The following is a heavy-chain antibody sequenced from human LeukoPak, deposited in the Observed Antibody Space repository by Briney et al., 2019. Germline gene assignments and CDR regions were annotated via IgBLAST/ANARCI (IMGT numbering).Heavy chain of an antibody. D-gene: IGHD3-16*02. Sequence: SETLSLTCAVYGGSFSGYYWSWIRQPPGKGLEWIGEINHSGSTNYNPSLKSRVAISVDTSKNQFSLKLSSVTAADTAVYYCARGLPRRVSDAFDIWGQGTMVTVSS. V-gene: IGHV4-34*01. CDR1: GGSFSGYY. J-gene: IGHJ3*02. CDR2: INHSGST. CDR3: ARGLPRRVSDAFDI.